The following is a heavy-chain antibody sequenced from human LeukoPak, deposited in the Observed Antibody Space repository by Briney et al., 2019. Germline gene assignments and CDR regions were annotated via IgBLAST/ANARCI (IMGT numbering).Heavy chain of an antibody. D-gene: IGHD3-22*01. Sequence: PSETLSLTCTVSGGSISSGGYYWSWIRQHPGKGLEWIGYIYYSGSTYYNPSLKSRVTISVGTSKNQFSLKLSSVTAADTAVYYCARSDSSGYGYWGQGTVVTVSS. CDR3: ARSDSSGYGY. J-gene: IGHJ4*02. CDR2: IYYSGST. V-gene: IGHV4-31*03. CDR1: GGSISSGGYY.